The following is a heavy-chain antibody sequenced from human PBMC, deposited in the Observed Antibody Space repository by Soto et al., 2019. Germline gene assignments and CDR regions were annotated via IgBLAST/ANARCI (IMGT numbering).Heavy chain of an antibody. CDR2: IKQDGSEK. CDR3: ARDGSVVKDYYYYYGMDV. D-gene: IGHD2-15*01. V-gene: IGHV3-7*01. CDR1: GFTFSSYW. J-gene: IGHJ6*02. Sequence: PGGSLRLSCSASGFTFSSYWMSWVRQDPGKGLEWVANIKQDGSEKYYVDSVKGRFTISRDNAKNSLYLQMNSLRAEDTAVYYCARDGSVVKDYYYYYGMDVWGQGTTVTVSS.